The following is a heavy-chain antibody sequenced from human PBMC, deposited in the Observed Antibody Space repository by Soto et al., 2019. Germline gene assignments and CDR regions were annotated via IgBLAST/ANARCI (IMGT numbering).Heavy chain of an antibody. V-gene: IGHV1-8*01. CDR2: MNPNSGNT. CDR3: ARGELLSIYYYYGMDV. D-gene: IGHD1-26*01. Sequence: ASVKVSCKASGYTFTSYDINWVRRATGQGLEWMGWMNPNSGNTGYAQKFQGRVTMTRNTSISTAYMELSSLRSEDTAVYYCARGELLSIYYYYGMDVWGQGTTVTVSS. J-gene: IGHJ6*02. CDR1: GYTFTSYD.